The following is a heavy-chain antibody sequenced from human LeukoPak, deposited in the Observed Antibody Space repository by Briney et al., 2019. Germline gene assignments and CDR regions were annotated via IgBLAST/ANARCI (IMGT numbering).Heavy chain of an antibody. J-gene: IGHJ4*02. CDR2: ISSSSSYI. V-gene: IGHV3-21*01. CDR1: GFTFSSYS. Sequence: GGSLRLSCAASGFTFSSYSMNWVRQAPGKGLEWVSSISSSSSYIYYADSVKGRFTISRDNAKNSLYLQMNSLRAEDTAVYYCARDYGEGGYLDYWGQGTLVTVSS. D-gene: IGHD4-17*01. CDR3: ARDYGEGGYLDY.